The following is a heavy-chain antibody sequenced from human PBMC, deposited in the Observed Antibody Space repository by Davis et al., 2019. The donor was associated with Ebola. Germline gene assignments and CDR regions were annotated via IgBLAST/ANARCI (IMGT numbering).Heavy chain of an antibody. V-gene: IGHV1-18*01. CDR3: ARDPGGMSVARFDY. CDR1: GYTFTSYG. Sequence: AASVKVPCKASGYTFTSYGISWVRQAPGQGLEWMGWISAYNGNTNYAQKLQGRVTMTTDTSTSTAYMELRSLRSDDTAVYYCARDPGGMSVARFDYWGQGTLATVSS. J-gene: IGHJ4*02. CDR2: ISAYNGNT. D-gene: IGHD3-16*01.